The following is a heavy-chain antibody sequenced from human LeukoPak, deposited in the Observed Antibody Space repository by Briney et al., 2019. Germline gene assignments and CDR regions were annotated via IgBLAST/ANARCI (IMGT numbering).Heavy chain of an antibody. J-gene: IGHJ4*02. D-gene: IGHD3-22*01. CDR2: IIPIFGTA. CDR1: GGTFSSYA. CDR3: ARSLSSGQNFDY. V-gene: IGHV1-69*05. Sequence: SVKVSCKASGGTFSSYAISWVRQAPGQGLEWMGGIIPIFGTANYAQKFQGRVTITTDESTSTAYMELSSLRSEDTAVYYCARSLSSGQNFDYWGQGTLVTVSS.